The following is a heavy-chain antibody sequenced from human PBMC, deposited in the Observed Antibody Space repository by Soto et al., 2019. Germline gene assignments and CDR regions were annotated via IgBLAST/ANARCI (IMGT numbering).Heavy chain of an antibody. CDR2: MNPNSGNT. J-gene: IGHJ4*02. CDR3: ESDLTTEQWLAYFDY. Sequence: ASVKVSCKASGYTFTSYDINWVRQATGQGLEWMGWMNPNSGNTGYAQKFQGRVTMTRNTSISTAYMELSSLRSEDTAVYYCESDLTTEQWLAYFDYWGQGTLVTVSS. CDR1: GYTFTSYD. V-gene: IGHV1-8*01. D-gene: IGHD6-19*01.